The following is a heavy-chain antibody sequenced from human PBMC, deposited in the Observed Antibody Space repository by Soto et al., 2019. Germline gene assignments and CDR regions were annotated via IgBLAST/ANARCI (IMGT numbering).Heavy chain of an antibody. D-gene: IGHD2-15*01. J-gene: IGHJ4*02. V-gene: IGHV4-34*01. Sequence: SETLSLTCAVYGGSFSGYYWSWIRQPPGKGLEWIGEINHSGGTNYNPSLKSRVTISVDTSKNQFSLKLSSVTAADTAVYYCARGRHYAQTNLGYCSGGSCYGLYYWGQGTLVTVSS. CDR1: GGSFSGYY. CDR3: ARGRHYAQTNLGYCSGGSCYGLYY. CDR2: INHSGGT.